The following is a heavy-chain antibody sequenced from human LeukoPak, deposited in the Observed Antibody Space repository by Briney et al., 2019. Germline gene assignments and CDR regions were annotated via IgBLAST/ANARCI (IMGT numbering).Heavy chain of an antibody. V-gene: IGHV4-39*02. Sequence: SETLSLTCTVSGGSISSGDYYWSWIRQPPGKGLEWIGSIYYSGSTYYSPSLKSRVTISVDTSKNQFSLKLSSVTAADTAVYYCARERNQYSYWGQGALVTVSS. D-gene: IGHD1-14*01. CDR1: GGSISSGDYY. J-gene: IGHJ4*02. CDR3: ARERNQYSY. CDR2: IYYSGST.